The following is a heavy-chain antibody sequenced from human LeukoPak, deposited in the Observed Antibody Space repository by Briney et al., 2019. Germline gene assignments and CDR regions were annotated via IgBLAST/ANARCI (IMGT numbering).Heavy chain of an antibody. J-gene: IGHJ4*02. CDR1: GFRFTSHS. CDR2: VKEDGTEK. V-gene: IGHV3-7*01. CDR3: ARLLHFESSTYRPVDF. Sequence: GGSLRLSCAASGFRFTSHSMSWVRQAPGKRLEWVANVKEDGTEKYYVDSVKGLFTISRGDATNSLYLQMNNLRVEDTAVYFCARLLHFESSTYRPVDFWGQGSLVIVSS. D-gene: IGHD3-9*01.